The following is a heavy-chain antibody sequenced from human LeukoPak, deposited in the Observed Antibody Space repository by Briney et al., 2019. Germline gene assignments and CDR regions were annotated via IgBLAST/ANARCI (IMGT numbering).Heavy chain of an antibody. CDR1: GYTFTSYG. CDR2: ISAYNGNT. D-gene: IGHD3-3*01. CDR3: ARRIMYYDFWSGSYFDY. J-gene: IGHJ4*02. Sequence: ASVKVSCKASGYTFTSYGISWVRQAPGQGLEWMGWISAYNGNTNYAQKFQGRVTMTTDTSTSTAYMELRSLRSDDTAVYYCARRIMYYDFWSGSYFDYWGQGTLVTVSS. V-gene: IGHV1-18*01.